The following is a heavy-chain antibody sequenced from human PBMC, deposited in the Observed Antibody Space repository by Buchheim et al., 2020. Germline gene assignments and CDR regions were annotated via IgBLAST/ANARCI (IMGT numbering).Heavy chain of an antibody. CDR3: ARLAHFGSSWYYFDY. CDR2: IYSGNT. Sequence: QLQLQESGPGLVSPWETLSLTCTVSGGAISSSSYFWGWIRQPPGKGLEWIGSIYSGNTYYDPSLKSRVTISVDTSKNQFFLKLNSVIAADTAVYYCARLAHFGSSWYYFDYWGQGTL. D-gene: IGHD6-13*01. J-gene: IGHJ4*02. CDR1: GGAISSSSYF. V-gene: IGHV4-39*01.